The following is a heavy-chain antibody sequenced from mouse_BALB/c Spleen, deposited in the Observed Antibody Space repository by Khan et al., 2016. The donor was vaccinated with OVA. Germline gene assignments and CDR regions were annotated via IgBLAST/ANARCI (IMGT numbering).Heavy chain of an antibody. V-gene: IGHV3-2*02. Sequence: VQLKESGPGLVKPSQSLSLTCTVTGYSITSDYAWNWIRQFPGNKLEWMGYISYSGSTYYNPALKSRISITRDTSKNQFFLQLNSVTTEDTATYYCARDGSQYNYAMDYWGQGTSVTVSS. CDR1: GYSITSDYA. D-gene: IGHD2-3*01. CDR3: ARDGSQYNYAMDY. J-gene: IGHJ4*01. CDR2: ISYSGST.